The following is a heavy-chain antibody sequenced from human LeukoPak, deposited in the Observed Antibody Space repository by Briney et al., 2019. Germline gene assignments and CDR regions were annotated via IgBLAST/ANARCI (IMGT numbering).Heavy chain of an antibody. CDR2: MNPNSGNT. V-gene: IGHV1-8*01. CDR1: GYTFTSYD. Sequence: ASVKVSCKASGYTFTSYDINWVRQATGQGLEWMGWMNPNSGNTGYAQKLQGRVTMTRNTSISTAYMELSSLRSEDTAVYYRARARGPGYSYGYWDYYYYYMDVWGKGTTVTVSS. J-gene: IGHJ6*03. CDR3: ARARGPGYSYGYWDYYYYYMDV. D-gene: IGHD5-18*01.